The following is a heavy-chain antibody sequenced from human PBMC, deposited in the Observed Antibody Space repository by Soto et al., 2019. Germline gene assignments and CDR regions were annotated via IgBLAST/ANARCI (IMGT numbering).Heavy chain of an antibody. Sequence: QVQLVQSGAEVKKPGASVKVSCKASGYTFTSYDINWVRQATGQGLEWMGWMNPNSGNTGYAQKFQGRVTMTRNTSISTAYMELSSLRSEDTDVYYCARGDIVVVPAADRNWYFDLWGRGTLVTVSS. CDR3: ARGDIVVVPAADRNWYFDL. J-gene: IGHJ2*01. D-gene: IGHD2-2*01. V-gene: IGHV1-8*01. CDR2: MNPNSGNT. CDR1: GYTFTSYD.